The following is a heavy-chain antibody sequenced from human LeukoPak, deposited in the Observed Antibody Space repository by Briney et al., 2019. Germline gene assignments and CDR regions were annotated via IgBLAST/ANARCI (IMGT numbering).Heavy chain of an antibody. CDR3: ARVISPDILTGYLHYYYYYYMDV. V-gene: IGHV1-18*01. CDR2: ISAYNGNT. J-gene: IGHJ6*03. Sequence: GASVKVSCKAPGYTFTSYGISWVRQAPGQGLEWMGWISAYNGNTNYAQKLQGRVTMTTDTSTSTAYMELRSLRSDDTAVYYCARVISPDILTGYLHYYYYYYMDVWGKGTTVTVSS. D-gene: IGHD3-9*01. CDR1: GYTFTSYG.